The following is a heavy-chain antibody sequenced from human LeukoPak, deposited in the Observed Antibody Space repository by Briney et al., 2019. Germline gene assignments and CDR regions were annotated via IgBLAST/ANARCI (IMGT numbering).Heavy chain of an antibody. CDR3: AKPQYSSGLDY. CDR2: ISGSGGST. J-gene: IGHJ4*02. CDR1: GFTFTTYG. V-gene: IGHV3-23*01. D-gene: IGHD6-19*01. Sequence: GGSLRLSCAASGFTFTTYGMHWVRQAPGKGLEWVSAISGSGGSTYYADSVKGRFTISRDNSKNTLYLQMNSLRAEDTAVYYCAKPQYSSGLDYWGQGTLVTVSS.